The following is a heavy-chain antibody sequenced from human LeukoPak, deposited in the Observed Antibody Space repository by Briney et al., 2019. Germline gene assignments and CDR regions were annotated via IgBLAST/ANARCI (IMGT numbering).Heavy chain of an antibody. CDR2: INPSGGST. D-gene: IGHD6-19*01. Sequence: PGGSLRLSCAASGFTFSSYGMHWVRQAPGQGLEWMGIINPSGGSTSYAQKFQGRVTMTRDMSTSTVYMELSSLRSEDTAVYYCAREALQWRQDAFDIWGQGTMVTVSS. J-gene: IGHJ3*02. V-gene: IGHV1-46*01. CDR3: AREALQWRQDAFDI. CDR1: GFTFSSYG.